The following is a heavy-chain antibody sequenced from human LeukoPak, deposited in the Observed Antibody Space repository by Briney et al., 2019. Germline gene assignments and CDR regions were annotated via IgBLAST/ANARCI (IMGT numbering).Heavy chain of an antibody. CDR1: GGTFSSYA. J-gene: IGHJ6*03. V-gene: IGHV1-69*06. CDR3: VLSVGRYYYYMDV. CDR2: IIPIFGTA. Sequence: SVKVPCKASGGTFSSYAISWVRQAPGQGLEWMGGIIPIFGTANYAQKFQGRVTITADKSTSTAYMELSSLRSEDTAVYYCVLSVGRYYYYMDVWGKGTTVTVSS. D-gene: IGHD1-26*01.